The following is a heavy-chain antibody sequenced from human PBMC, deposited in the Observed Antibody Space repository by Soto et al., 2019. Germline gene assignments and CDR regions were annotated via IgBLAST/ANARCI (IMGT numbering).Heavy chain of an antibody. CDR2: IGTAGNT. D-gene: IGHD4-17*01. CDR1: GFTFSSYG. J-gene: IGHJ4*02. V-gene: IGHV3-13*01. CDR3: ARSGSHDYGDANFDY. Sequence: EVQLVESGGGLVQPGGSLRLSCAASGFTFSSYGMHWVRQATGKGLEWVSAIGTAGNTFYPGSVKGRFTISRENAKNSLYLQMNSLRAGDTAGYYCARSGSHDYGDANFDYWGQGTLVTVPS.